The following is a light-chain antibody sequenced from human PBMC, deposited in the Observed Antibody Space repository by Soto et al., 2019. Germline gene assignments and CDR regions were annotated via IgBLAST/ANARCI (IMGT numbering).Light chain of an antibody. CDR3: CSYAGSSPHVG. CDR2: EGS. J-gene: IGLJ2*01. V-gene: IGLV2-23*01. Sequence: QSALTQPASVSGSPGQSITISCTGTSSDVGTYNLVSWYQQCPGKAPKLMIYEGSKRPSGVSNRFSGSKSGNTASLTISGLQAEDEADYYCCSYAGSSPHVGFGGGTKLTVL. CDR1: SSDVGTYNL.